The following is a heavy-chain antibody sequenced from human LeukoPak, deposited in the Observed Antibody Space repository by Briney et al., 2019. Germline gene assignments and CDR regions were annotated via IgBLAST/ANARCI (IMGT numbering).Heavy chain of an antibody. CDR2: ISWNSGSI. Sequence: PGRSLRLSCAASGFTFDDYAMHWVRQAPGKGLEWVSGISWNSGSIGYADSVKGRFTISRDNAKNSLYLQMYSLRAEDTALYYCAKMAAAAVWFDPWGQGTLVTVSS. D-gene: IGHD6-13*01. J-gene: IGHJ5*02. CDR1: GFTFDDYA. V-gene: IGHV3-9*01. CDR3: AKMAAAAVWFDP.